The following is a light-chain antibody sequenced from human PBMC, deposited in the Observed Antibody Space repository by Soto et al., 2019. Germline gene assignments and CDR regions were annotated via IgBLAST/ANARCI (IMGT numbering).Light chain of an antibody. CDR3: SSYAGNNNNYV. Sequence: QSALTQPPSASGSPGQSVTISCTGTSSDVGGYNYVSWYQQHPGKAPKLMIYEVSERPSGVPDRFSGSKSGNTASLTVSGLQADDEADYYCSSYAGNNNNYVFGTGTKVTVL. CDR2: EVS. J-gene: IGLJ1*01. CDR1: SSDVGGYNY. V-gene: IGLV2-8*01.